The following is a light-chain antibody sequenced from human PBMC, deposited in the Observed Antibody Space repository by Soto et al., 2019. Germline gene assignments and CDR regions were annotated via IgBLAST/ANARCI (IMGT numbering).Light chain of an antibody. CDR3: QQSHSSPWE. CDR2: ATS. V-gene: IGKV1-39*01. CDR1: QSIYNF. J-gene: IGKJ1*01. Sequence: EIKIPQSPSSLSASIGDRVTITCRASQSIYNFLNWYQQKPGKAPNLLIYATSSLQSGVPSRFSGSGSGTDFTLTISSLQPEDSATYFCQQSHSSPWEFGQGTKVDIK.